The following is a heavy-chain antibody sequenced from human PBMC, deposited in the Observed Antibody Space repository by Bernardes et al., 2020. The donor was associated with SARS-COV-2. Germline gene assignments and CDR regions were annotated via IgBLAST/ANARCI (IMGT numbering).Heavy chain of an antibody. J-gene: IGHJ6*02. CDR1: GDSVSSNSAV. Sequence: SQTLSLTCAISGDSVSSNSAVWHWIRQSPSRGLEWLGRTSYRSKWNYDYAVSVKSRITISPDTSKNQFSLELTSVTPEDTAVYYCARGANYARGVWGQGTTVTVSS. CDR3: ARGANYARGV. V-gene: IGHV6-1*01. CDR2: TSYRSKWNY.